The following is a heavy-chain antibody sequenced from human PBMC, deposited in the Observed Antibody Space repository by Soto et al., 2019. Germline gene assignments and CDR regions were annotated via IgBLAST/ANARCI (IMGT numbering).Heavy chain of an antibody. V-gene: IGHV4-59*01. Sequence: QVQLQESGPGLVKPSETLSLTCTVSGGSISSYYWSWIRQPPGKGLECIGYVYYSGSTNYNPSLKSRVTISVDTSKNQFCLKLSSVTAADTAVYYCARGWLTTGGNWFDPWGQGTLVTVS. D-gene: IGHD4-17*01. CDR1: GGSISSYY. CDR3: ARGWLTTGGNWFDP. J-gene: IGHJ5*02. CDR2: VYYSGST.